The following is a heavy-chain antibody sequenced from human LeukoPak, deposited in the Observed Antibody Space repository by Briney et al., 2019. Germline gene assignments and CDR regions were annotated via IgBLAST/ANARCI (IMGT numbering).Heavy chain of an antibody. J-gene: IGHJ4*02. CDR3: AKRDY. CDR1: GFTFTNYW. Sequence: GGSLRLSCVASGFTFTNYWMTWVRQAPGKGLEWVANMKQDGREKYYVDSVKGRFTISRDNSKDTLYLQMNSLRAEDTAVYYCAKRDYWGQGTLVTVSS. CDR2: MKQDGREK. V-gene: IGHV3-7*03.